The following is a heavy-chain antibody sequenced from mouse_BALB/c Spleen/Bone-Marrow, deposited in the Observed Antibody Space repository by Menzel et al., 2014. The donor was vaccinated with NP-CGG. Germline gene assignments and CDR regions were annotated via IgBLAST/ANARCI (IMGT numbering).Heavy chain of an antibody. Sequence: EVQLVESGGGLAQPGGSRKLSCAASGFTFSSFGMHWVRQAPEKGLEWVAYISSGSSTIYYADTVKGRFTISRDNPKNTLFLQMTSLRSEDTAMYYCVRSYDSYAMAVWGQGTSVTVSS. V-gene: IGHV5-17*02. J-gene: IGHJ4*01. CDR1: GFTFSSFG. CDR2: ISSGSSTI. CDR3: VRSYDSYAMAV. D-gene: IGHD2-10*02.